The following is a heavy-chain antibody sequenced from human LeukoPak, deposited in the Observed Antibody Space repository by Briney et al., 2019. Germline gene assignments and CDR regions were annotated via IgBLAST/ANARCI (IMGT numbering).Heavy chain of an antibody. D-gene: IGHD4-23*01. CDR3: ARGGNALDY. J-gene: IGHJ4*02. Sequence: SETLSLTRTVSGGPISTYYGRWLRQPPGKGLDWIGSFYYTGSTNYNPSLRSRVTISLDTSKNQISLRLSSVTAADTAVYYCARGGNALDYWGQGTLVSVSS. V-gene: IGHV4-59*01. CDR2: FYYTGST. CDR1: GGPISTYY.